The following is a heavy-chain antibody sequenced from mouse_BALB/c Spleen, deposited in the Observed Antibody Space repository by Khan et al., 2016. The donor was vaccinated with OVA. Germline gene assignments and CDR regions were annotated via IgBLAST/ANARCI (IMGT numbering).Heavy chain of an antibody. CDR3: ARWATWFFDV. CDR2: IYPGGYYT. V-gene: IGHV1-63*01. CDR1: GYTFTNNW. J-gene: IGHJ1*01. D-gene: IGHD3-1*01. Sequence: QVQLKQSGPELLRPGTSVKISCKASGYTFTNNWLGWVRQRPGHGLDWIGDIYPGGYYTNYNEKFKGKATLTADTSSTSAYLQFSSLTSEDSAVYFGARWATWFFDVWAPGPRSPSPQ.